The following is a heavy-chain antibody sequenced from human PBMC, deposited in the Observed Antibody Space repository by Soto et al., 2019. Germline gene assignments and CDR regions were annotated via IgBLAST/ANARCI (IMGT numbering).Heavy chain of an antibody. J-gene: IGHJ4*02. CDR2: ISPYSGKT. D-gene: IGHD3-22*01. Sequence: QIQLVQSGTEVRKPGASAKVSCKTSGYTFTNNDVCWVRQTPGQGLEWMGWISPYSGKTNYARKFKDRVTMTTDTSTSTVYMELTSPTSDDTAVYYCAREGLLLLPDYWGQGTLVTVSS. V-gene: IGHV1-18*01. CDR3: AREGLLLLPDY. CDR1: GYTFTNND.